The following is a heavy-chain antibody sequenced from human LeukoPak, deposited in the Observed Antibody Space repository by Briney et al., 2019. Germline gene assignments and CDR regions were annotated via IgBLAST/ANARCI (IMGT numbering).Heavy chain of an antibody. CDR1: GYTFTGYY. J-gene: IGHJ6*02. V-gene: IGHV1-2*02. CDR3: ARNRMLLAYYYYGMDV. CDR2: INPNSGGT. D-gene: IGHD3-16*01. Sequence: ASVKVSCKASGYTFTGYYMHWVRQAPGQGLEWMGWINPNSGGTNYAQKFQGRVTMTRDTSISTAYMELSRLRSDDTAVYYCARNRMLLAYYYYGMDVWGQGTTVTVPS.